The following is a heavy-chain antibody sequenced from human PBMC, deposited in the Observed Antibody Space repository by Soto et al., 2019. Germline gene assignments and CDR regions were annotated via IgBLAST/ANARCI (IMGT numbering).Heavy chain of an antibody. CDR2: ISHDGSYK. D-gene: IGHD2-21*01. J-gene: IGHJ6*02. CDR1: GFSIRNYG. Sequence: GVSLRLSCVASGFSIRNYGMHLFRRAPGKGLEWLTVISHDGSYKNYADPVKGRFTVSRDDFKNKRFLQMNSLRATDTALAYGANDLWAIVVVPSASQGSLHVWAQRTTVTVSS. V-gene: IGHV3-30*18. CDR3: ANDLWAIVVVPSASQGSLHV.